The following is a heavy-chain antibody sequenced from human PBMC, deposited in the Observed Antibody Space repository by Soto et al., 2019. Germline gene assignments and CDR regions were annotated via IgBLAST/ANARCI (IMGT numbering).Heavy chain of an antibody. J-gene: IGHJ4*02. CDR3: TRDRLGVVIFDY. V-gene: IGHV3-11*01. CDR2: IGGGGAPI. D-gene: IGHD3-3*01. CDR1: GFNLSDHY. Sequence: SCVVSGFNLSDHYMTWIRQAPGKGLHWVSSIGGGGAPIYYTQSVKGRFTISRDNAKNSLYLEMSTLKTEDTAVYYCTRDRLGVVIFDYWGQGTLVTVSS.